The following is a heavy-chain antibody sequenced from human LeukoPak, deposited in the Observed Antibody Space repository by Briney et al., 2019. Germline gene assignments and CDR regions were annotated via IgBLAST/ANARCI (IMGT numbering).Heavy chain of an antibody. CDR2: INPNSGGT. V-gene: IGHV1-2*02. CDR1: GYTFTGYY. J-gene: IGHJ4*02. D-gene: IGHD3-10*01. Sequence: ASVKVSCKASGYTFTGYYMHWVRQAPGQGLEWMGWINPNSGGTNYAQKFQGRVTMTRDTSISTAYMELSRPRSDDTAVYYCARDYYGSGSIMGTFDYWGQGTLVTVSS. CDR3: ARDYYGSGSIMGTFDY.